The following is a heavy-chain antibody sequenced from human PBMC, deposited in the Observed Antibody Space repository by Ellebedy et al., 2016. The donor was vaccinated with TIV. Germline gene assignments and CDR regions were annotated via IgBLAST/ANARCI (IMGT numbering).Heavy chain of an antibody. CDR3: ASVSDGLDY. J-gene: IGHJ4*02. CDR1: GFTFSNYW. D-gene: IGHD2-21*01. V-gene: IGHV3-74*01. CDR2: INFDGTTR. Sequence: GESLKISCAASGFTFSNYWMHWVRQAPGKGLIWVSRINFDGTTRDYADSVKGRFTISRDNAKNTLYLQMNNLRVEDTAVFYCASVSDGLDYWGRGTLVTVST.